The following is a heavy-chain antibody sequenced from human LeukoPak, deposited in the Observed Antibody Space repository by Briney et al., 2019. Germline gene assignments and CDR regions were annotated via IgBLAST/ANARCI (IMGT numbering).Heavy chain of an antibody. CDR2: INPNSGGT. Sequence: GASVKVSCKASGYTFTGYYMHWVRQAPGQGLEWMGWINPNSGGTNYAQKFQGRVTMTRDTSISTAYMELSRLRSDDTAVYYCARVRAPAGHPNDAFDIWGQGTMVTVSS. CDR1: GYTFTGYY. CDR3: ARVRAPAGHPNDAFDI. D-gene: IGHD2-2*01. J-gene: IGHJ3*02. V-gene: IGHV1-2*02.